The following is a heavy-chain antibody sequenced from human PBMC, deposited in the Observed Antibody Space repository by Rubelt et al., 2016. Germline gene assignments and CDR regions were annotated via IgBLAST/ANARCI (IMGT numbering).Heavy chain of an antibody. CDR1: GYNFATYA. D-gene: IGHD3-10*01. J-gene: IGHJ3*01. CDR2: INTNTGNP. Sequence: QVQLVQSGSELKKPGASVKVSCKATGYNFATYAMNWVRQAPGQGLEWMGWINTNTGNPTYAQAFTGRFAFSLDTSGNTAFLQVNRLTADATAGYYCARDALWFPYYGSNFDSFDFWGPGTTVTVSS. V-gene: IGHV7-4-1*02. CDR3: ARDALWFPYYGSNFDSFDF.